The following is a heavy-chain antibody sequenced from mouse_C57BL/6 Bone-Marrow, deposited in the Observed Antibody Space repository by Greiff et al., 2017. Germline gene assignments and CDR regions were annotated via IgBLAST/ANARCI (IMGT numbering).Heavy chain of an antibody. V-gene: IGHV1-64*01. J-gene: IGHJ2*01. CDR1: GYTFTSYW. D-gene: IGHD2-3*01. CDR2: IHPNSGST. CDR3: ARRWFYFDY. Sequence: QVQLQQPGADLVKPGASVKLSCKASGYTFTSYWMHWVKQRPGQGLEWIGMIHPNSGSTNYNEKFKSKATLTVDKSSSTAYMQLSSLTSEDSAVYYCARRWFYFDYWGQGTTLTVSS.